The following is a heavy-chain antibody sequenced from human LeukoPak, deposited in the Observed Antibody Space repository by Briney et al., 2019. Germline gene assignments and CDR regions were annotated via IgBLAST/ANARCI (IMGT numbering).Heavy chain of an antibody. V-gene: IGHV3-21*01. CDR3: ARAGWGVVYYYYYMDV. D-gene: IGHD3-3*01. Sequence: GGSLRLSCAASGFNFKDAWMNWVRQAPGKGLEWVSSISSSSSYIYYADSVKGRFTISRDNAKNSLYLQMNSLRAEDTAVYYCARAGWGVVYYYYYMDVWGKGTTVTVSS. CDR1: GFNFKDAW. CDR2: ISSSSSYI. J-gene: IGHJ6*03.